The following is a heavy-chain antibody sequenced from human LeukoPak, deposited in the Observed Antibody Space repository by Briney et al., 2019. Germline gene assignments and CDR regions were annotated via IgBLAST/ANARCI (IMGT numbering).Heavy chain of an antibody. CDR2: ISAYNGNT. J-gene: IGHJ4*02. Sequence: ASVKVSCKASGYTFSDYAMHWVRQAPGQGLEWMGWISAYNGNTNYAQKLQGRVTMTTDASTSTAYMELRSLRSDDTAVYYCASGTVTTLDYWGQGTLVTVSS. V-gene: IGHV1-18*01. CDR1: GYTFSDYA. CDR3: ASGTVTTLDY. D-gene: IGHD4-17*01.